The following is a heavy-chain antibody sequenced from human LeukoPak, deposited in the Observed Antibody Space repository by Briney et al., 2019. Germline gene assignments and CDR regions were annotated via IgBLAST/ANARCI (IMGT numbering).Heavy chain of an antibody. CDR2: IYTSGST. CDR1: GGSISSYY. CDR3: ARGPQGVYVYSSSSGADYFDY. V-gene: IGHV4-4*07. Sequence: PSETLSLTCTVSGGSISSYYWSWVRQPAGKGLEGIGRIYTSGSTNYNPSLKSRLTMSVDTSKNQFSLKLSSVPAADPAVYYCARGPQGVYVYSSSSGADYFDYWGQGTLVTVSS. D-gene: IGHD6-6*01. J-gene: IGHJ4*02.